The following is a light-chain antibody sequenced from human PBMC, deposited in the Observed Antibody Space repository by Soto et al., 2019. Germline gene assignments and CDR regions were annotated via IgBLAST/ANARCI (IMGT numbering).Light chain of an antibody. CDR2: EVS. CDR1: SSDVGGYNY. J-gene: IGLJ3*02. Sequence: QSVLTQPASVYGSPGQSITISCTGTSSDVGGYNYVSWYQQHPGKAPKLMIYEVSNRPSGVSNRFSGSKSGNTASLTISGLQAEDEADYYCSSFTSINTWVFGGGTKVTVL. V-gene: IGLV2-14*01. CDR3: SSFTSINTWV.